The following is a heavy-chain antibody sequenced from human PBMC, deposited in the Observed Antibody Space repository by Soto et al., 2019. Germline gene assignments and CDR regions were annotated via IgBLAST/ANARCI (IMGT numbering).Heavy chain of an antibody. CDR1: GGSISSGGYY. J-gene: IGHJ4*02. V-gene: IGHV4-31*03. CDR2: IYYSGST. Sequence: SETLSLTCTVSGGSISSGGYYWSWIRQHPGKGLEWIGYIYYSGSTYYNPSLKSRVTIAVDTSKNQFSLKLSSVTAADTAVYYCARVGTDYYFDYWGQGTLVTVSS. D-gene: IGHD7-27*01. CDR3: ARVGTDYYFDY.